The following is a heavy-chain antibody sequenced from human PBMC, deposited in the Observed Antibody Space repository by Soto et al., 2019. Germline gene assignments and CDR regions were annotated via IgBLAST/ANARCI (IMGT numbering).Heavy chain of an antibody. CDR1: GGTFSSYA. J-gene: IGHJ6*02. Sequence: ASVKVSCKASGGTFSSYAISWVRQAPGQGLEWMGWINAGNGNTKYSQKFQGRVTITRDTSASTAYMELSSLRSEDTAVYYCARAFPRTYYDFWSGYSAPGDVWGQGTTVTVSS. CDR3: ARAFPRTYYDFWSGYSAPGDV. V-gene: IGHV1-3*01. D-gene: IGHD3-3*01. CDR2: INAGNGNT.